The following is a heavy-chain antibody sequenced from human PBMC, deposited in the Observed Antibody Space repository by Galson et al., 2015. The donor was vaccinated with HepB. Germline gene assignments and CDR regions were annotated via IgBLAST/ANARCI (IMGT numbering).Heavy chain of an antibody. Sequence: SLRLSCAASGFTFSGYAMHWVRQAPGKGLEWVAVISYDGSNKYYADSVKGRFTISRDNSKNTLYLQMNSLRAEDTAVYYCARGQWKWELPGLDYWGQGTLVTVSS. CDR1: GFTFSGYA. J-gene: IGHJ4*02. D-gene: IGHD1-26*01. V-gene: IGHV3-30-3*01. CDR3: ARGQWKWELPGLDY. CDR2: ISYDGSNK.